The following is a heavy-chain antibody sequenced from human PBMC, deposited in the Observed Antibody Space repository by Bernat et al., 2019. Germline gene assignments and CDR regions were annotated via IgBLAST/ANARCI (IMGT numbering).Heavy chain of an antibody. J-gene: IGHJ3*02. V-gene: IGHV3-30-3*01. CDR1: GSTFSSYA. D-gene: IGHD6-13*01. Sequence: QVQLVESGGGVVQPGRSLRLSCAASGSTFSSYAMHWVRQAPGKGLEWVAVISYDGSNKYYADSVKGRFTISRDNSKNTLYLQMNSLRAEDTAVYYCARVAAAGTNAFDIWGQGTMVTVSS. CDR2: ISYDGSNK. CDR3: ARVAAAGTNAFDI.